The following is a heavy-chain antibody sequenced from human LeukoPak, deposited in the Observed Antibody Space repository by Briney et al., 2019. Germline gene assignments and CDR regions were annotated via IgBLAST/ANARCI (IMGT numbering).Heavy chain of an antibody. V-gene: IGHV4-34*01. J-gene: IGHJ3*02. CDR3: AGDSGAGAFDI. D-gene: IGHD4/OR15-4a*01. CDR1: GGSFSGYY. CDR2: INHSGST. Sequence: SETLSLTCAVYGGSFSGYYWSWIRQPPGKGLEWIGEINHSGSTYYNPSLKSRVTISVDTSKNQFSLKLSSVTAADTAVYYCAGDSGAGAFDIWGQGTMVTVSS.